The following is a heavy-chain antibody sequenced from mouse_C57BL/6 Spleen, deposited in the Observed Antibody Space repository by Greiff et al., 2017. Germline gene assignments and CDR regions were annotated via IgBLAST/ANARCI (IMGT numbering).Heavy chain of an antibody. D-gene: IGHD1-1*01. Sequence: QVQLQQSGAALVRPGASVTLSCKASGYTFTDYEMHWVKQTPVHGLEWIGAIDPETGGTAYNQKFKGKAILTADKSSSTAYMELRSLTSEDSAVYYCTRRAIYGSSYGYFDVWGTGTTVTVAS. J-gene: IGHJ1*03. CDR1: GYTFTDYE. CDR2: IDPETGGT. CDR3: TRRAIYGSSYGYFDV. V-gene: IGHV1-15*01.